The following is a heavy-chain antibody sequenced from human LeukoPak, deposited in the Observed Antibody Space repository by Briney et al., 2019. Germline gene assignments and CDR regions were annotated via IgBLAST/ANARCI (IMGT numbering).Heavy chain of an antibody. CDR2: IYYSRST. V-gene: IGHV4-59*01. J-gene: IGHJ4*02. CDR3: ARDGDYYDSSGHGYFDY. Sequence: SETLYLTCTVSGGSISSYYWSWIRQPPGKGLEWIGYIYYSRSTNYNPSLKSRVTISVDTSKNQFSLKVRSVTAADTAVYYCARDGDYYDSSGHGYFDYWGQGTLVTVSS. CDR1: GGSISSYY. D-gene: IGHD3-22*01.